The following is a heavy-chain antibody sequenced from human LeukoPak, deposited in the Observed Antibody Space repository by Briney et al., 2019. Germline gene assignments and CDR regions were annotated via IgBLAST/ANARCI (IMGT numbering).Heavy chain of an antibody. CDR2: ISAYNGNT. CDR1: GYTCTSYG. Sequence: GASVKVSCKASGYTCTSYGISWVRQAPGQGLEWMGWISAYNGNTNYAQKLQGRVTMTTDTSTSTAYMELRSLRSDDTAVYYCARERRYSYGFDAFDIWGQGTMVTVSS. J-gene: IGHJ3*02. V-gene: IGHV1-18*01. CDR3: ARERRYSYGFDAFDI. D-gene: IGHD5-18*01.